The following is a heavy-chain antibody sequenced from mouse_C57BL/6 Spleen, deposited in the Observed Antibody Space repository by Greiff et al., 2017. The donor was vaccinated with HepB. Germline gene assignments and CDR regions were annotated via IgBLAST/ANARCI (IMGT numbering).Heavy chain of an antibody. D-gene: IGHD1-1*02. CDR3: AGWWDGDFDY. CDR1: GYAFSSSW. J-gene: IGHJ2*01. V-gene: IGHV1-82*01. CDR2: IYPGDGDT. Sequence: VQLQESGPELVKPGASVKISCKASGYAFSSSWMNWVKQRPGKGLEWIGRIYPGDGDTNYNGKFKGKATLTADKSSSTAYMQLSSLTSEDSAVYFCAGWWDGDFDYWGQGTTLTVSS.